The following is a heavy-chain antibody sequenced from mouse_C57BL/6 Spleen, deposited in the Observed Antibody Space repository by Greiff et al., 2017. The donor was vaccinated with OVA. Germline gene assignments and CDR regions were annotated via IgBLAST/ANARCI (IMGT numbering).Heavy chain of an antibody. D-gene: IGHD2-1*01. CDR2: IHPNSGST. Sequence: VQLQQPGAELVKPGASVKLSCKASGYTFTSYWMHWVKQRPGQGLEWIGMIHPNSGSTNYNEKFKSKATLTVDKSSSTAYMQLSSLTSEDSAVYYCALYGNYEEYYFDYWGQGTTLTVSS. J-gene: IGHJ2*01. CDR1: GYTFTSYW. CDR3: ALYGNYEEYYFDY. V-gene: IGHV1-64*01.